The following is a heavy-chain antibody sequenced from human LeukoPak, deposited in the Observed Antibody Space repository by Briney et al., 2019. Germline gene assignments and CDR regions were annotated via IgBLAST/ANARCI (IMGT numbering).Heavy chain of an antibody. D-gene: IGHD3-10*01. V-gene: IGHV4-39*01. J-gene: IGHJ4*02. CDR2: IYYSGTT. CDR1: GGSISSSSYY. Sequence: ASETLSLTCTVSGGSISSSSYYWGWIRQPPGKGLEWIGTIYYSGTTYYNPSLKSRVTISVDTSKNQFSLKLSSVTAADTAVYYCARQSYDAGSYLVLDHWGQGTLVTVSS. CDR3: ARQSYDAGSYLVLDH.